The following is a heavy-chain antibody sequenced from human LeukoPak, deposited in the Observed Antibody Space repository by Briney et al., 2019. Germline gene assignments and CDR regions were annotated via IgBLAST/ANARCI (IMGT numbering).Heavy chain of an antibody. Sequence: TGGSLRLSCAASGFNFSSYAMTWVRQAPGKGLQWVSAISSSGGSTYYADSVKGRFTISRDNSKNTLFLQMNSLRAEDTAVYYCAKDSFRSSSGVDPWGQGTLVTVSS. CDR3: AKDSFRSSSGVDP. CDR2: ISSSGGST. J-gene: IGHJ5*02. D-gene: IGHD6-19*01. V-gene: IGHV3-23*01. CDR1: GFNFSSYA.